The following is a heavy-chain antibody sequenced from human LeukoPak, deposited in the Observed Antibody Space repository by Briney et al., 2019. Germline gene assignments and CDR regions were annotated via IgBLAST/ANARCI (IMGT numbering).Heavy chain of an antibody. V-gene: IGHV1-2*06. Sequence: ASVKVSCKASGYTFTGYYMHWVRQAPGQGLEWMGRINPNSGGTNYAQKFQGRVTMTRGTSISTAYMELSRLRSDDTAVYYCARYYDSSGYSPDAFDIWGQGTMVTVSS. D-gene: IGHD3-22*01. CDR3: ARYYDSSGYSPDAFDI. CDR2: INPNSGGT. CDR1: GYTFTGYY. J-gene: IGHJ3*02.